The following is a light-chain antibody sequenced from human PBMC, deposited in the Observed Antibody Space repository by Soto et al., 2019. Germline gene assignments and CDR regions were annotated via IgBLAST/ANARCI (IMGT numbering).Light chain of an antibody. V-gene: IGKV3-11*01. CDR1: QSVSSY. CDR2: DAS. J-gene: IGKJ3*01. CDR3: QQRSNWPRFT. Sequence: EIVLTQSPATLSLSPGERATLSCRASQSVSSYLAWYQQKPGQAPRLLIYDASNRATGIPARFSGSGSGTDVTRTISSLEPEDFAVYYGQQRSNWPRFTFGPGTKVDIK.